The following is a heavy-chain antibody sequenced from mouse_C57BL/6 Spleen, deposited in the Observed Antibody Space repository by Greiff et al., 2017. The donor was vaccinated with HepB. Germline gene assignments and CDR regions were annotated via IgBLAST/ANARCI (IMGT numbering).Heavy chain of an antibody. CDR1: GYTFTSYW. CDR2: IDPSDSYT. Sequence: QVQLQQSGAELVMPGASVKLSCKASGYTFTSYWMHWVKQRPGQGLEWIGEIDPSDSYTNYNQKFKGKSTLTVDKSSSTAYMQLSSLTSEDSAVYYCARDSSGPYAMDYWGQGTSVTVSS. D-gene: IGHD3-2*02. CDR3: ARDSSGPYAMDY. V-gene: IGHV1-69*01. J-gene: IGHJ4*01.